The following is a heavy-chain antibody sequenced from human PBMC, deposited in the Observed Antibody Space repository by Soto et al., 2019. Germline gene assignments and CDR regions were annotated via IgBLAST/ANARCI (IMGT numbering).Heavy chain of an antibody. D-gene: IGHD2-15*01. V-gene: IGHV1-69*06. CDR1: GGTFSSYA. CDR3: ARVVPAAPPGVVVVVAARGWFDP. Sequence: GASVKVSWKASGGTFSSYAISWVRQAPGQGLEWMGGIIPIFGTANYAQKFQGRVTITADKSTSTAYMELSSLRSEDTAVYYCARVVPAAPPGVVVVVAARGWFDPWGQGTLVTVSS. CDR2: IIPIFGTA. J-gene: IGHJ5*02.